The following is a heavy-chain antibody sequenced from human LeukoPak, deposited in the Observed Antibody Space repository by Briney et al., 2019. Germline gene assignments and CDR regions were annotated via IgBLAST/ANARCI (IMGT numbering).Heavy chain of an antibody. CDR1: GGPISSYY. Sequence: SETLSLTCTVSGGPISSYYWSWIRQPPGKGLEWIGYIYYSGSTNYNPSLKSRATISVDTSKNQFSLKLSSVTAADTAVYYCARGAGYSSGWYDFDYWGQGTLVTVSS. D-gene: IGHD6-19*01. J-gene: IGHJ4*02. V-gene: IGHV4-59*01. CDR3: ARGAGYSSGWYDFDY. CDR2: IYYSGST.